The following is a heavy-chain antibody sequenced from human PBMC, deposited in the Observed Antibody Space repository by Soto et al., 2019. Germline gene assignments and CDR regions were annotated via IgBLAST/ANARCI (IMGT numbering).Heavy chain of an antibody. CDR1: GFTFGDYA. Sequence: GGSLRLSCTASGFTFGDYAMSWFRQAPGKGLEWVGFIRSKAYGGTTEYAASVKGRFTISRDDSKSIAYLQMNSLKTEDTAVYYCTRVSRSEYYYYYMDVWGKGTTVTVSS. V-gene: IGHV3-49*03. CDR3: TRVSRSEYYYYYMDV. J-gene: IGHJ6*03. CDR2: IRSKAYGGTT.